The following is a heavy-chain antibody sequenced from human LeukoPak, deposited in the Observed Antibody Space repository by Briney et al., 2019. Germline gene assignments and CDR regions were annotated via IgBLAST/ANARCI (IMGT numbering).Heavy chain of an antibody. V-gene: IGHV1-18*01. CDR3: ARNQRRITMVRGVSPSVY. D-gene: IGHD3-10*01. Sequence: GASVKVSCKASGYSFTSYGISWVRQAPGQGLEWMGWISAYNGDTNYAQKFQGRVTMIRNTSISTAYMELSSLRSEDTAVYYCARNQRRITMVRGVSPSVYWGQGTLVTVSS. CDR2: ISAYNGDT. J-gene: IGHJ4*02. CDR1: GYSFTSYG.